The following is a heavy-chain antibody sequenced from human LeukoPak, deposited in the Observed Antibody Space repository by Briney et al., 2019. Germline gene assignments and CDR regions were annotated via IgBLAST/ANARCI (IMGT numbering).Heavy chain of an antibody. Sequence: SETLSLTCTVSGGSISSYYWSWIRQPPGKGLEWIGYIYYSGSTNYNPSLKSRVTISVDTSKNQFSLKLSSVTAADTAVCYCARVGGMATIVSYFDYWGQGTLVTVSS. J-gene: IGHJ4*02. CDR3: ARVGGMATIVSYFDY. D-gene: IGHD5-24*01. CDR1: GGSISSYY. CDR2: IYYSGST. V-gene: IGHV4-59*01.